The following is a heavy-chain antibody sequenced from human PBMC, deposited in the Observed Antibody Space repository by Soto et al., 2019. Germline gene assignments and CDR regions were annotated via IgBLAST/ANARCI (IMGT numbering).Heavy chain of an antibody. CDR1: VFTFISYW. D-gene: IGHD2-15*01. CDR3: ARDRRVALFY. J-gene: IGHJ1*01. Sequence: GWSLRLSCAASVFTFISYWMSWVRQAPGKGLEWVANIKQDGSEKYYVDSVKGRFTISRDNAKNSLYLQMNSLRAEDAAVYYCARDRRVALFYWGQGTLVTVSS. V-gene: IGHV3-7*01. CDR2: IKQDGSEK.